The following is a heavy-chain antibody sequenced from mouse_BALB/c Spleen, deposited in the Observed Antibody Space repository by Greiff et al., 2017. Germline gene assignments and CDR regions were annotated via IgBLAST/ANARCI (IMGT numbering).Heavy chain of an antibody. CDR3: ARPFITTAYYFDY. Sequence: DVMLVESGGDLVKPGGSLKLSCAASGFTFSSYGMSWVRQTPDKRLEWVATISSGGSYTYYPDSVKGRFTISRDNAKNTLYLQMSSLKSEDTAMYYCARPFITTAYYFDYWGQGTTLTVSS. CDR2: ISSGGSYT. V-gene: IGHV5-6*02. D-gene: IGHD1-2*01. CDR1: GFTFSSYG. J-gene: IGHJ2*01.